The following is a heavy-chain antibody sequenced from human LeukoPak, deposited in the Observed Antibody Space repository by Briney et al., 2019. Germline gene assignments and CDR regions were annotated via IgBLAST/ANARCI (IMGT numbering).Heavy chain of an antibody. CDR1: GFTFTHYS. CDR3: ARDERTLY. V-gene: IGHV3-48*02. J-gene: IGHJ4*02. Sequence: QPGGSLRLSCAASGFTFTHYSMKWVRQAPGKGLEWVSHISSSGSTIYYADSVKGRFTISRDNAKNSLYPQMNSLRDEDTAVYYCARDERTLYWGQGTLVTVSS. CDR2: ISSSGSTI.